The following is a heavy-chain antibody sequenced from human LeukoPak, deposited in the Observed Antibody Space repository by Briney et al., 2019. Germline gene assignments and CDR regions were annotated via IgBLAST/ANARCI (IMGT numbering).Heavy chain of an antibody. CDR2: ICSGGNT. CDR3: ARDGPWKSDC. D-gene: IGHD1-1*01. V-gene: IGHV4-39*02. J-gene: IGHJ4*02. Sequence: SETLSLTCTVSGGSISSSSYYWGWIRQAPGKGLEWIGSICSGGNTCYNPSLESRVTISVDSSRSHFFLQLTSATAADTAVYFCARDGPWKSDCWGRGTLVTVSS. CDR1: GGSISSSSYY.